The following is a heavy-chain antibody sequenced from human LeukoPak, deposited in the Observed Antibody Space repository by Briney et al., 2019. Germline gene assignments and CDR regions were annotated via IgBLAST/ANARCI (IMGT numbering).Heavy chain of an antibody. CDR3: AKDYYDSSGYYCWYY. V-gene: IGHV3-23*01. Sequence: GGSLRLSCAASGFTFSSYAMSWVRQAPGKGLEWVSAISGSGGSTYYADSVKGRFTISRDSSKNTLYLQMNSLRAEDTAVYHCAKDYYDSSGYYCWYYWGQGTLVTVSS. CDR1: GFTFSSYA. D-gene: IGHD3-22*01. CDR2: ISGSGGST. J-gene: IGHJ4*02.